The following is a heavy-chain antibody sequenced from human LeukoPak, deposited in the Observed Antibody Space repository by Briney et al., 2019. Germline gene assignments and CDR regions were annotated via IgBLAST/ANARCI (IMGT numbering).Heavy chain of an antibody. J-gene: IGHJ4*02. Sequence: KASETLSLTCTVSGGSISSSGYYWGWIRQPPGKGLEWIGSIYYSGSTNYNPSLKSRVTISVDTSKNQFSLKLSSVTAADTAVYYCARDRYYYDSSGYHYFDYWGQGTLVTVSS. V-gene: IGHV4-39*02. CDR3: ARDRYYYDSSGYHYFDY. D-gene: IGHD3-22*01. CDR2: IYYSGST. CDR1: GGSISSSGYY.